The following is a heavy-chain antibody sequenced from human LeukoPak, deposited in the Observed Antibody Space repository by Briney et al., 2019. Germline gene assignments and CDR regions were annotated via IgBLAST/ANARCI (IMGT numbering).Heavy chain of an antibody. V-gene: IGHV4-30-2*01. D-gene: IGHD6-13*01. CDR2: IYHSGST. Sequence: SETLSLTCTVSGGSISSGGYYWSWIRQPPGKGLEWIGYIYHSGSTYYNPSLKSRVTISVDRSKNQFSLKLSSVTAADTAVYYCARGIAAAGTGGFQYYFDYWGQGTLVTVSS. CDR3: ARGIAAAGTGGFQYYFDY. J-gene: IGHJ4*02. CDR1: GGSISSGGYY.